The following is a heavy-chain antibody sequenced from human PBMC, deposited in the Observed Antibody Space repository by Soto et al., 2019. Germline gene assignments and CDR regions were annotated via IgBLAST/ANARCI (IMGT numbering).Heavy chain of an antibody. Sequence: QVQLVESGGGVVQPGRSLRLSCAASGFTFSSYGMHWVRQAPGKGLEWVAVIWYDGSNKYYADSVKGRFTISRDNSKNTLYLQMNSLRAEDTAVYYCARACITIFGVAQCGMDVWGQGTTVTVSS. CDR3: ARACITIFGVAQCGMDV. D-gene: IGHD3-3*01. V-gene: IGHV3-33*01. J-gene: IGHJ6*02. CDR1: GFTFSSYG. CDR2: IWYDGSNK.